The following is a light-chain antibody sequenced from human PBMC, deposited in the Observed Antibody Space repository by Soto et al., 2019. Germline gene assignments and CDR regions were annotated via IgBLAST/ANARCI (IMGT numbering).Light chain of an antibody. CDR3: QQYYSLPLT. J-gene: IGKJ4*01. Sequence: DIVMTQSPDSLSVSMGERATINCKSSQSVLYSSNNKNYLVWYQQKPRQPPKLLIYWASSRESGVPDRFSGSGSGTDFTLTISSLQAEDVAVYYCQQYYSLPLTFGGGTKVDI. CDR1: QSVLYSSNNKNY. CDR2: WAS. V-gene: IGKV4-1*01.